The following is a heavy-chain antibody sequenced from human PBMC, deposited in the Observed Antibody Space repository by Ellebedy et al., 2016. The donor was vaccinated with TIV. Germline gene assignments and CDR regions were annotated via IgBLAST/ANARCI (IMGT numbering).Heavy chain of an antibody. Sequence: GGSLRLSCAASGFTFSDYYMSWIRQAPGKGLEWVSYISSSSSYTNYADSVKGRFTISRDNAKNSLYLQMNSLRAEDTAVYYCARLEANQLGAFDIWGQGTMVTVSS. J-gene: IGHJ3*02. CDR3: ARLEANQLGAFDI. CDR2: ISSSSSYT. CDR1: GFTFSDYY. V-gene: IGHV3-11*06. D-gene: IGHD2-2*01.